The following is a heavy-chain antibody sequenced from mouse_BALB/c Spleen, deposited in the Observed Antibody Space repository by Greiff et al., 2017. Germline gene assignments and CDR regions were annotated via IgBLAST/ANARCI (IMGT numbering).Heavy chain of an antibody. CDR3: ASRLPFAY. J-gene: IGHJ3*01. CDR2: IDPENGNT. V-gene: IGHV14-1*02. Sequence: EVQLVESGAELVRPGALVKLSCKASGFNIKDYYMHWVKQRPEQGLEWIGWIDPENGNTIYDPKFQGKASITADTSSNTAYLQLSSLTSEDTAVYYCASRLPFAYWGQGTLVTVSA. CDR1: GFNIKDYY. D-gene: IGHD2-4*01.